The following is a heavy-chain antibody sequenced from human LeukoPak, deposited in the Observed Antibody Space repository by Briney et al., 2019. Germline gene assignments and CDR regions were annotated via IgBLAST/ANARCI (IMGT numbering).Heavy chain of an antibody. D-gene: IGHD6-19*01. CDR3: ARDMIVAGVYYYYMDV. J-gene: IGHJ6*03. CDR1: GYTFTGYY. CDR2: INPNSGGT. V-gene: IGHV1-2*02. Sequence: ASVKVSCKASGYTFTGYYMHWVRQAPGQGLEWMGWINPNSGGTNYAQKFQGRVTMTRDTSISTAYMELSRLRSDDTAVYYCARDMIVAGVYYYYMDVWGKGTTVTVSS.